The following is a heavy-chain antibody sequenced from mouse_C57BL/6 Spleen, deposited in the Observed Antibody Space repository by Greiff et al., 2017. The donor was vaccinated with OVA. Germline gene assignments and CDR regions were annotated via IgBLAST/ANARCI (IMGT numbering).Heavy chain of an antibody. CDR3: ARRYDYDEDYAMDY. J-gene: IGHJ4*01. CDR2: IDPSDSYT. Sequence: QVQLQQPGAELVKPGASVKLSCKASGYTFTSYWMQWVKQRPGQGLEWIGEIDPSDSYTNYNQKFKGKATLTVDTSSSTAYMQLSSLTSEDSAVYYCARRYDYDEDYAMDYWGQGTSVTVSS. V-gene: IGHV1-50*01. CDR1: GYTFTSYW. D-gene: IGHD2-4*01.